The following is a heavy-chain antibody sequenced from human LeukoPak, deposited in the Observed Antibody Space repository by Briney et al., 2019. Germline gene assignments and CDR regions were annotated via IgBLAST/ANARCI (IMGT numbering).Heavy chain of an antibody. Sequence: ASVKVSCKASGYTFTRYDINWVRQATGQGLEWMGWMNPNSGNTGYAQKFQGRVTITRNTSISTAYMELSSLRSEDTAVYYCARLMAAAGTVNWFDPWGQGTLVTVSS. CDR1: GYTFTRYD. CDR3: ARLMAAAGTVNWFDP. CDR2: MNPNSGNT. D-gene: IGHD6-13*01. V-gene: IGHV1-8*03. J-gene: IGHJ5*02.